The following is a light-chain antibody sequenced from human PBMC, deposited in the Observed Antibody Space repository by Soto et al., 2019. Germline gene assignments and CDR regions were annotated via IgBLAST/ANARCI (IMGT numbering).Light chain of an antibody. V-gene: IGKV2-28*01. Sequence: DIVMTQSPLSLPVTPGEPASISCRSSQSLLHSNGYTYLDWYLQKPGQSPQLLIYLRSNRASGVTDRFNGSGSGTDFTLKISRVEAEDVGVYYCMQALQTPTFGQGTKLEI. CDR3: MQALQTPT. CDR1: QSLLHSNGYTY. J-gene: IGKJ2*01. CDR2: LRS.